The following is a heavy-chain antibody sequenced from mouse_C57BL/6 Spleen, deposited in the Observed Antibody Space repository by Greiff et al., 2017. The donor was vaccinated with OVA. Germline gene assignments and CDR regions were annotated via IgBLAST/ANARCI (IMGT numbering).Heavy chain of an antibody. Sequence: EVKLVESGPGLVKPSQSLSLTCSVTCYSITSGYYWNWIRQFPGNKLEWMGYISYDGSHNYNPSLKNRISITRDTSKNQFFLKLNSVTTEDTATYYCARVSRDYAMDYWGQGTSVTVSS. J-gene: IGHJ4*01. V-gene: IGHV3-6*01. CDR2: ISYDGSH. CDR3: ARVSRDYAMDY. CDR1: CYSITSGYY.